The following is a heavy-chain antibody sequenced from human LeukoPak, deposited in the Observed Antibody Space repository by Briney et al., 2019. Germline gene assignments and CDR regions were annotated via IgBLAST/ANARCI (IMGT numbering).Heavy chain of an antibody. J-gene: IGHJ4*02. Sequence: SETLSLTCTVSGDSVSSTGYYWGWIRQPPGKGLEWIGTIYYSGSTYYNPSLKSRVTISVDTSKNQFSLKLSSVTAADTAVYYCARRLVRGEISWAPGTIDYWGQGTLVTVSS. D-gene: IGHD3-10*01. CDR3: ARRLVRGEISWAPGTIDY. CDR1: GDSVSSTGYY. CDR2: IYYSGST. V-gene: IGHV4-39*01.